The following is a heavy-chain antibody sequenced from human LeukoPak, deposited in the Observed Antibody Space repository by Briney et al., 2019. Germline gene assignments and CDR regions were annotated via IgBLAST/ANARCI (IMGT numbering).Heavy chain of an antibody. Sequence: GGSLRLSCAASGFSFSTYWMHWVRQAPGKGLEWVSRINSDGSSTTYADSVKGRFTISRDNAKSTLYLQMNSLRAEDTAVYYCARSEYNFDYWGQGTLVTVSS. V-gene: IGHV3-74*01. J-gene: IGHJ4*02. CDR3: ARSEYNFDY. CDR1: GFSFSTYW. CDR2: INSDGSST. D-gene: IGHD1-1*01.